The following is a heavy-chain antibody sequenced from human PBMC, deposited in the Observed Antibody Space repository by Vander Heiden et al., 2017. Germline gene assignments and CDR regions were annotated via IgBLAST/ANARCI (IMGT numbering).Heavy chain of an antibody. V-gene: IGHV3-72*01. J-gene: IGHJ3*02. CDR3: GDIGAFDI. Sequence: VQSGGGLVQPGGSLRLSCAASGFTFTDHHIDWVRQAPGKGLEWVGRILKKADNYITNYAASVRGRFTLSRDDSQNSVYLQMNSLKAEDAAVYYCGDIGAFDIWGQGTMVTVS. CDR1: GFTFTDHH. CDR2: ILKKADNYIT. D-gene: IGHD2-15*01.